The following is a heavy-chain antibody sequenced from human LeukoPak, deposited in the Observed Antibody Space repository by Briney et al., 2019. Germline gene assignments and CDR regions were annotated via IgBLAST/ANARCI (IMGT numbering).Heavy chain of an antibody. V-gene: IGHV3-21*01. J-gene: IGHJ4*02. CDR3: ARDASGSSTGLIDS. Sequence: GGSLRLSCAASGFTLRSYNMHWVRQAPGKGLEWVSYISTSSYNIYYADSVKGRFTISRDDAKNSLFLQMNSLRAEDTAIYYCARDASGSSTGLIDSWGQGTLVTVSS. CDR2: ISTSSYNI. D-gene: IGHD1-26*01. CDR1: GFTLRSYN.